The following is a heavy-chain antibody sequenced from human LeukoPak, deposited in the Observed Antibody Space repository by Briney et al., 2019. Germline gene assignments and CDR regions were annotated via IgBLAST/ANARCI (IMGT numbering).Heavy chain of an antibody. J-gene: IGHJ4*02. Sequence: GGSLRLSCAASGFSISSYAMSWVRQAPGKGLEWVSLIRYGGGGTYYADSVKGRFTISRDNSKNTLYLQMNSLRAEDTAVYYCARGRGVTMIVVDWGQGTLVTVSS. CDR2: IRYGGGGT. CDR1: GFSISSYA. CDR3: ARGRGVTMIVVD. V-gene: IGHV3-23*01. D-gene: IGHD3-22*01.